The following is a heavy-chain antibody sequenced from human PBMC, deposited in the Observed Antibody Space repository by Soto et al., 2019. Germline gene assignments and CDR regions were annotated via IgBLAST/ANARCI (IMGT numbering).Heavy chain of an antibody. CDR3: ARRYGSCFDY. V-gene: IGHV4-59*08. J-gene: IGHJ4*02. D-gene: IGHD5-18*01. Sequence: QVQLQESGPGLVKPSETLSLTCTVSGGSISSYYWSWIRQPPGKGLEWIGYIYYSGSTNYNPSLTRRVTISVDTSKNQFSLKLSSVTAADTAVYYGARRYGSCFDYWGQGTLVTVSS. CDR1: GGSISSYY. CDR2: IYYSGST.